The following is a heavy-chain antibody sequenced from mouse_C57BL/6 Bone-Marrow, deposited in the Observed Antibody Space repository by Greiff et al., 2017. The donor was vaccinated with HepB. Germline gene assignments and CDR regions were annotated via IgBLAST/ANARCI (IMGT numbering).Heavy chain of an antibody. CDR3: TTRELIYYGNWEFAY. CDR2: IDPENGDT. J-gene: IGHJ3*01. D-gene: IGHD2-1*01. Sequence: VQLKESGAELVRPGASVKLSCTASGFNIKDDYMHWVKQRPEQGLEWIGWIDPENGDTEYASKFQGKATITADTSSNTAYLQLSSLTSEDTAVYYCTTRELIYYGNWEFAYWGQGTLVTVSA. V-gene: IGHV14-4*01. CDR1: GFNIKDDY.